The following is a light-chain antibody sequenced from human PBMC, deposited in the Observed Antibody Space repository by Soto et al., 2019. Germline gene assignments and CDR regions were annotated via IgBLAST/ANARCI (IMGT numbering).Light chain of an antibody. J-gene: IGKJ1*01. V-gene: IGKV3D-15*01. CDR2: GAY. Sequence: EIVMTQSPATLSVSPGERATLSCRASQSVSSNLAWYQQKPGQAPRLLIYGAYTRATSIPARFSGSGSGKEFTLTISSLQSEDFAVYYCQQYNNSPPWTFGQGTKVEIK. CDR1: QSVSSN. CDR3: QQYNNSPPWT.